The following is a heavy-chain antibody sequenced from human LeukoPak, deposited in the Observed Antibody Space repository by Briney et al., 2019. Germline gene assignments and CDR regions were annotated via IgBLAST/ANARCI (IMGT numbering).Heavy chain of an antibody. D-gene: IGHD3-10*01. CDR3: ARGQRLPWFGELLYPHAFDI. V-gene: IGHV3-7*01. CDR1: GFTFSDYY. CDR2: IKQDGSEK. Sequence: GGSLRLSCAASGFTFSDYYMSWIRQAPGKGLEWVANIKQDGSEKYYVDSVKGRFTISRDNAKNSLYLQMNSLRAEDTAVYYCARGQRLPWFGELLYPHAFDIWGQGTMVTVSS. J-gene: IGHJ3*02.